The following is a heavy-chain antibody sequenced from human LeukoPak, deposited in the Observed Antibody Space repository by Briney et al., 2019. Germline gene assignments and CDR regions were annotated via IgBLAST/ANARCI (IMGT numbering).Heavy chain of an antibody. CDR3: ARGRVLVRGITSDY. CDR2: IYYSGST. V-gene: IGHV4-59*01. J-gene: IGHJ4*02. Sequence: PSETLSLTCTLSGGSISSYYWSWIRQPPGKGLEWIGYIYYSGSTNYNPSLKSRVTISVDTSKNQFSLKLSSVTAADTAVYYCARGRVLVRGITSDYWGQGTLVTVSS. D-gene: IGHD3-10*01. CDR1: GGSISSYY.